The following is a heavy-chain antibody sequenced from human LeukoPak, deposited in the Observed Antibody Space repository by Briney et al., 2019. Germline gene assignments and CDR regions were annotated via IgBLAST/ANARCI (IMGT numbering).Heavy chain of an antibody. D-gene: IGHD3-16*01. CDR3: ARDWSGGATGFDY. V-gene: IGHV3-48*01. J-gene: IGHJ4*02. Sequence: GGSLRLSCAASGFTFSAYSMSWVRQAPGKGLEWVSYISSSSSTIYYADSVKGRFTISRDNAKNSPYLQMNSLRAEDTAVYYCARDWSGGATGFDYWGQGTLVTVSS. CDR1: GFTFSAYS. CDR2: ISSSSSTI.